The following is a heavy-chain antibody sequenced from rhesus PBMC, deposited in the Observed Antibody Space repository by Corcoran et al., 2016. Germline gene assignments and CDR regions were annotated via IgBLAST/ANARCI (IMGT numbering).Heavy chain of an antibody. J-gene: IGHJ4*01. V-gene: IGHV3-178*01. CDR3: ARVIYDSSSPYFDF. CDR2: ISNGGGNT. D-gene: IGHD4-29*01. CDR1: GFTFSDYY. Sequence: VQLVESGGGLAKPGGSLRLSCAASGFTFSDYYMDWVRQAPGQGLEWVSRISNGGGNTWYADSVKGRFTISRENAKNTLFLQMNSLGAEDTAVYFCARVIYDSSSPYFDFWGQGVLVTVSS.